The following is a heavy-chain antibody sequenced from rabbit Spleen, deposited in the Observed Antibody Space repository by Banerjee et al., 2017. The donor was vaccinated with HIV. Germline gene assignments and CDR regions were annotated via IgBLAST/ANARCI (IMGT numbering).Heavy chain of an antibody. V-gene: IGHV1S7*01. CDR3: ARAIVPWLGLTRLDL. CDR2: IYSANGST. Sequence: QLTETGGDLVQPGGSLTLSCKASGFDFTNYYISWFRQAPGKGLEWFGIIYSANGSTDYASWVNGRVTISSDNAQSTVELKMTSLTAADTATYFCARAIVPWLGLTRLDLWGPGTLVTVS. D-gene: IGHD4-1*01. CDR1: GFDFTNYY. J-gene: IGHJ3*01.